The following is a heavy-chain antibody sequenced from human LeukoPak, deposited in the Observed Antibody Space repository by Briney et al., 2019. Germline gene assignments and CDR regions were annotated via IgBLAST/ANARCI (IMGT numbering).Heavy chain of an antibody. D-gene: IGHD1-1*01. Sequence: ASVKVSCKASGYISSNSAITWVRQAPGQGLEWVGWISPYNGNTNYSPKLQGRVTLTTDTSTSTAYMELRSLRSDDTAVYYCARRKGSEVPGNDYWGQGTLVTVSS. V-gene: IGHV1-18*01. CDR2: ISPYNGNT. J-gene: IGHJ4*02. CDR1: GYISSNSA. CDR3: ARRKGSEVPGNDY.